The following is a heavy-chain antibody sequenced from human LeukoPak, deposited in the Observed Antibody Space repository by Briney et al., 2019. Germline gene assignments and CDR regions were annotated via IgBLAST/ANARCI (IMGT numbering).Heavy chain of an antibody. V-gene: IGHV1-18*01. D-gene: IGHD3-9*01. CDR3: AKEGLYYDILNAPYY. J-gene: IGHJ4*02. Sequence: ASVKVSCKASGYTFTSYGISWVRQAPGQGLEWMGWISAYNGNTNYAQKLQGRVTMTTDTSTSTAYMELRSLRSDDTAVYYCAKEGLYYDILNAPYYWGQGTLVTVSS. CDR2: ISAYNGNT. CDR1: GYTFTSYG.